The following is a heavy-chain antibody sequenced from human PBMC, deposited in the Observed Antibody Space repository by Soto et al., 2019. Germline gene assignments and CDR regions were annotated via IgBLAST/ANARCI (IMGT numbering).Heavy chain of an antibody. Sequence: PGGSLRLSCAGSGFTLSDHYIDWVRQAPGKGLEWVAGISFDETNKKYADSVRGRFTVSRDNSMSTIYLQMDSLETDDTAAYFCAREEPHPAPLVFWGQGTQVTVSS. J-gene: IGHJ4*02. CDR3: AREEPHPAPLVF. CDR2: ISFDETNK. V-gene: IGHV3-30-3*01. CDR1: GFTLSDHY.